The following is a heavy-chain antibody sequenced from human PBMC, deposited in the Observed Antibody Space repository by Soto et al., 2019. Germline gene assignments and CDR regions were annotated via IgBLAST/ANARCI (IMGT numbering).Heavy chain of an antibody. CDR2: IFSSGTT. D-gene: IGHD3-16*01. CDR3: ARVPSPFDYYYAMDF. Sequence: THSLTYTVSDDYSRSRNKCLSRISQPPGKGLEWIGYIFSSGTTYYNPSLKSRLTMSLDTSQNQFSLKLNSVTDADTAVYYCARVPSPFDYYYAMDFWGQGT. V-gene: IGHV4-30-4*01. J-gene: IGHJ6*02. CDR1: DDYSRSRNKC.